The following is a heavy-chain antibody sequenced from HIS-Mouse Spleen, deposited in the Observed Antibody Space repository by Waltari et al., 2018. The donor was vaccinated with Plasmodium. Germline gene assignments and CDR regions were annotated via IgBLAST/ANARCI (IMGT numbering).Heavy chain of an antibody. CDR1: GFTFSSYW. Sequence: EVQLVESGGGLVQPGGSLRLSCAASGFTFSSYWMSWVRQAPGKGVEWGGNIKQDGNEKYYVDSVKGRFTISRDNAKNSLYLQMNSLRAEDTAVYYCAREFGTGNWYFDLWGRGTLVTVSS. CDR2: IKQDGNEK. CDR3: AREFGTGNWYFDL. V-gene: IGHV3-7*01. D-gene: IGHD7-27*01. J-gene: IGHJ2*01.